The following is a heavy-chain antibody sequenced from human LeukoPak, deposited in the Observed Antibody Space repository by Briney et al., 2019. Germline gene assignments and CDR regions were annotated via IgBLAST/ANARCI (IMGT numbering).Heavy chain of an antibody. Sequence: PSETLSLTCTVSGGSISSYYWSWIRQPPGKGLEWIGYIYYSGSTNYNLSLKSRVTISVDTSKNQFSLKLSSVTAADTAVYYCARDTVTPWGYYYYGMDVWGQGTTVTVSS. D-gene: IGHD4-17*01. J-gene: IGHJ6*02. CDR1: GGSISSYY. V-gene: IGHV4-59*12. CDR2: IYYSGST. CDR3: ARDTVTPWGYYYYGMDV.